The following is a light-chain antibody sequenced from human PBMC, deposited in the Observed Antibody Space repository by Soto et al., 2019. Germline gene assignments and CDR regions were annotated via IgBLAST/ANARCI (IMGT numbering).Light chain of an antibody. J-gene: IGKJ1*01. CDR3: QQYNNWPWT. V-gene: IGKV3-15*01. Sequence: EIVMTPSAATLSVSPGERATLSCRASQSVTNNLAWYQQKPGQAPRLLIYGASTRATGIPARFSGSGSGTEFTLTISSLQSEDFAVYHCQQYNNWPWTFGQGTKVEIK. CDR2: GAS. CDR1: QSVTNN.